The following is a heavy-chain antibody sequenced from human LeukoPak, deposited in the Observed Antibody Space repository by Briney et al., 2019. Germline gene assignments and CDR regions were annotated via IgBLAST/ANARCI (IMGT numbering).Heavy chain of an antibody. CDR1: GYTFTGYY. D-gene: IGHD5-18*01. CDR2: INPNSGGT. Sequence: ASVKVSCKASGYTFTGYYMHWVRQAPGQGLEWMGWINPNSGGTNYAQKFQGRVTMTRDTSISTAYMELSRLRSDDTAVYYCARAERGYSYGLPDYWGLGTLVTVSS. V-gene: IGHV1-2*02. CDR3: ARAERGYSYGLPDY. J-gene: IGHJ4*02.